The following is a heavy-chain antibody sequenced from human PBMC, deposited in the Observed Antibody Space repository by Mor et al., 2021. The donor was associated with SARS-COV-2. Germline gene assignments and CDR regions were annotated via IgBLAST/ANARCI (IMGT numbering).Heavy chain of an antibody. J-gene: IGHJ6*02. D-gene: IGHD6-19*01. Sequence: GSIYYSGSTYYNPSLKSRVTISVDTSKNQFSLKLSSVTAADTAVYYCAREQWLDYYYYGMDVWGQG. CDR3: AREQWLDYYYYGMDV. CDR2: IYYSGST. V-gene: IGHV4-39*07.